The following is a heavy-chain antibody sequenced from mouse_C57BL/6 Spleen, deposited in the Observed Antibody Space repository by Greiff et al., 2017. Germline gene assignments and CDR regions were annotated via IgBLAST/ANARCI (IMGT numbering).Heavy chain of an antibody. V-gene: IGHV5-17*01. Sequence: EVKLVESGGGLVKPGGSLKLSCAASGFTFSDYGMHWVRQAPEKGLEWVAYISSGSSTIYYADTVKGRFTISRDNAKNTLFLQMTSLRSEDTAMYYCAREGNYYGSVYYAMDYWGQGTSVTVSS. CDR1: GFTFSDYG. CDR2: ISSGSSTI. D-gene: IGHD1-1*01. CDR3: AREGNYYGSVYYAMDY. J-gene: IGHJ4*01.